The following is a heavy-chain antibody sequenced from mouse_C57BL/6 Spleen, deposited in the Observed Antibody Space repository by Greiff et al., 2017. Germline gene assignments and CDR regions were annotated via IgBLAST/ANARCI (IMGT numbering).Heavy chain of an antibody. CDR1: GYSITSGYY. J-gene: IGHJ1*03. Sequence: EVQLQESGPGLVKPSQSLSLTCSVTGYSITSGYYWNWMRQFPGNKLEWMGYISYDGSNNYNPSLQNRITITRDKSKNQSFMKLNSETTEDTATYYCARGTTVVQGDVWGTGTTVTGSS. V-gene: IGHV3-6*01. D-gene: IGHD1-1*01. CDR3: ARGTTVVQGDV. CDR2: ISYDGSN.